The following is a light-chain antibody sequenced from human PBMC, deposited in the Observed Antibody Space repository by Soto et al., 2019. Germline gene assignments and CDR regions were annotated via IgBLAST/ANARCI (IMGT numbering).Light chain of an antibody. Sequence: EIVMTQSPATLSVSPGERATLFCRASQSFSRNLAWHQQKPGQAPRLLIYGVSTRATGVPARFSGSGSGTEFTLTISRLEPEDFAVYYCQQYDNSPLTFGGGTKVDI. CDR2: GVS. CDR3: QQYDNSPLT. V-gene: IGKV3-15*01. J-gene: IGKJ4*01. CDR1: QSFSRN.